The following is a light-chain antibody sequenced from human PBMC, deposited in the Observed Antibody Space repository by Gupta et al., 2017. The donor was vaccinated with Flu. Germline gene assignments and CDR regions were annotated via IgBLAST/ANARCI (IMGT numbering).Light chain of an antibody. Sequence: EIVLTQSPGTLSLSPGERATLSCRASQSISSSSLVWYQQKPGQAPRLLMYGASSRATGSPDRFSGSGYGKDCTLTISRLEPEDCVVYYCQHYGYSQQTRVMFGQGTRLEIK. J-gene: IGKJ5*01. CDR1: QSISSSS. V-gene: IGKV3-20*01. CDR2: GAS. CDR3: QHYGYSQQTRVM.